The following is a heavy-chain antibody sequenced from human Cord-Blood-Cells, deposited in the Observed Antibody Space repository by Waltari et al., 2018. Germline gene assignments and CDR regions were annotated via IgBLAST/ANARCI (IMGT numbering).Heavy chain of an antibody. CDR3: ARSYYDSSGYYYYFDY. D-gene: IGHD3-22*01. V-gene: IGHV3-72*01. CDR2: TRNKANSYTT. CDR1: GFTFSDHY. Sequence: EVQLVESGGGLVQPGGSLTLSCAASGFTFSDHYMDWVGQAPGQGLEWVGRTRNKANSYTTEYAASVKGRFTISRYDSKNSLYLQMNSLKTEDTAVYYCARSYYDSSGYYYYFDYWGQGTLVTVSS. J-gene: IGHJ4*02.